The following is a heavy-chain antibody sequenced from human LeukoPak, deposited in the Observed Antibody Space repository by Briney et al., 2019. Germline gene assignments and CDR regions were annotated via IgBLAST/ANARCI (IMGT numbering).Heavy chain of an antibody. CDR2: IYYSGST. J-gene: IGHJ5*02. Sequence: RPSETLSLTCTVSGGSISSYYWSWIRQPPGKGLEWIGYIYYSGSTNYNPSLKSRVTISVDTSKNQFSLKLSSVTAADTAVYYCARGKGSTMVRGVIIGWFDPWGQGTLVTVSS. D-gene: IGHD3-10*01. V-gene: IGHV4-59*08. CDR1: GGSISSYY. CDR3: ARGKGSTMVRGVIIGWFDP.